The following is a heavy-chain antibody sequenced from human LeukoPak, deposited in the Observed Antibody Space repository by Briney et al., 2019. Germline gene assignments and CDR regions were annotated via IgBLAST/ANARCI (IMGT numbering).Heavy chain of an antibody. CDR1: GFTFSDYD. D-gene: IGHD3-22*01. V-gene: IGHV3-11*01. J-gene: IGHJ4*02. CDR3: AREGRGYYGDFDY. CDR2: IRSDGSTI. Sequence: GGSLRLSCSASGFTFSDYDMNWIRQAPGKGLEWVSYIRSDGSTIYDADSVKGRFFISRDSARNSLYLQMNSLRAEDTAVYYCAREGRGYYGDFDYWGQGTLVTVSS.